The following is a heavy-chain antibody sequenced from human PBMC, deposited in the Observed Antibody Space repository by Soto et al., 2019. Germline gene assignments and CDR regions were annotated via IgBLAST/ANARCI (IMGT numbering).Heavy chain of an antibody. Sequence: PGGSLRLSCTGSGFIFGDHAMSWFRQAPGKGLEWVGFIRSKAYGGTTEYAASVKGRFTISRDDSKSIAYLQMNSLKTEDTAVYYCTRDNRYFDPLYGMDVWGQGTTVTVS. CDR3: TRDNRYFDPLYGMDV. D-gene: IGHD3-9*01. V-gene: IGHV3-49*03. CDR2: IRSKAYGGTT. CDR1: GFIFGDHA. J-gene: IGHJ6*02.